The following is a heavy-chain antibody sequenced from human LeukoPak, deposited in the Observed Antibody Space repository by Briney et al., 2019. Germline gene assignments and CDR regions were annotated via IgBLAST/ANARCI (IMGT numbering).Heavy chain of an antibody. CDR3: ARVKYSRGWAAFDY. CDR1: GFTFSSYS. CDR2: ITSSGATI. V-gene: IGHV3-48*04. Sequence: GGSLRLSCTASGFTFSSYSMNWVRQAPGKGLERVSYITSSGATIYYADSVKGRFTISRDNSKNSLYLQTNSLRAEDTAVYYCARVKYSRGWAAFDYWGQGTLVTVSS. D-gene: IGHD6-19*01. J-gene: IGHJ4*02.